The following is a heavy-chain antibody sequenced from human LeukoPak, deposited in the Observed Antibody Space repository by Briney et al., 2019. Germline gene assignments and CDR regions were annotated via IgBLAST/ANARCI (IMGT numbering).Heavy chain of an antibody. J-gene: IGHJ4*02. CDR1: GFTFSDYK. CDR2: ITSSSSTI. D-gene: IGHD4-17*01. CDR3: ARVAYGVDPTPADY. V-gene: IGHV3-48*04. Sequence: GGSLRLSCAASGFTFSDYKMIWVRQAPGKGLEWVSYITSSSSTIYYTDSVKGRFTISRDNARNSLYLQMNSLRAEDTAVYYCARVAYGVDPTPADYWGQGTLVTVSS.